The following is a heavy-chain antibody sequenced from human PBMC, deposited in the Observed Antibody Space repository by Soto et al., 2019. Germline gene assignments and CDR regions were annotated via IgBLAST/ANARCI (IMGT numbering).Heavy chain of an antibody. D-gene: IGHD2-2*01. CDR2: IKQDGSEK. CDR3: ARDGSVVVPAAMGY. J-gene: IGHJ4*02. Sequence: GGSLRLSCAASGFTFSSYWMSWVRQAPGKGLEWVANIKQDGSEKYYVDSVKGRFTISRDNAKNSLYLQMNSLRSDDTAVYYCARDGSVVVPAAMGYWGQGTLVTVSS. CDR1: GFTFSSYW. V-gene: IGHV3-7*03.